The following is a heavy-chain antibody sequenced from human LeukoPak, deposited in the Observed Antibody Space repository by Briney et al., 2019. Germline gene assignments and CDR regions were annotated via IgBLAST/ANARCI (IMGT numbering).Heavy chain of an antibody. CDR1: GFTVSSNY. D-gene: IGHD6-19*01. Sequence: PGGSLRLSCEASGFTVSSNYMSWVRQAPGKGLEWVSVIYGGGSTYYADSVKGRFTISRDTSKNTLSLQMNSLRAEDTAVYYCARDMKLGSIVVAGTGNFDYWGQGTLVTVSS. J-gene: IGHJ4*02. V-gene: IGHV3-53*01. CDR3: ARDMKLGSIVVAGTGNFDY. CDR2: IYGGGST.